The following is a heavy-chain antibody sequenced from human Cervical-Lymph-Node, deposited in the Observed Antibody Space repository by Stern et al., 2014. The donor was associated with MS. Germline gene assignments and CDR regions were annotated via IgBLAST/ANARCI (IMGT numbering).Heavy chain of an antibody. V-gene: IGHV1-18*01. Sequence: QVQLGQSGTEVKKPGASVKVSCKASGDTFGTYGVNWVRQAPGQRLEWLGWISGYKGNTNYAQRLQGRVTLTTDTSTTTAHMELRSLRSDDTAVYYCAIMGTNGIDVWGQGTTVTVSS. D-gene: IGHD5-18*01. CDR1: GDTFGTYG. CDR3: AIMGTNGIDV. J-gene: IGHJ6*02. CDR2: ISGYKGNT.